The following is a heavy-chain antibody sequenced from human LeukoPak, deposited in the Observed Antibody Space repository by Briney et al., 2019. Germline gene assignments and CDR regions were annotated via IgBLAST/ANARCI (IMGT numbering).Heavy chain of an antibody. J-gene: IGHJ6*03. CDR3: AREHYFYYMDG. CDR2: IYRDGRT. CDR1: GFTVSSNY. Sequence: PGGSLRLSCAASGFTVSSNYMSWVRQAPGKGLEWVSEIYRDGRTYYAASVKGRFSISRDNSKNTVYVQMNSLRAEDTAVYYCAREHYFYYMDGWGKGTTVTVSS. V-gene: IGHV3-53*01.